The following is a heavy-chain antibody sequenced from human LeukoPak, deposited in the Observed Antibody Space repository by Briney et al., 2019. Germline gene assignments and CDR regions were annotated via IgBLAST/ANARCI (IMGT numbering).Heavy chain of an antibody. D-gene: IGHD2-2*01. V-gene: IGHV1-2*02. Sequence: ASVKVSCKAPGYTFTGYYMHWVRQAPGQGLEWMGWINPNSGGTNYAQKFQGRVTMTRDTSISTAYMELSRLRSDDTAVYYCARDGGIVVVPAAPDDYWGQGTLVTVSS. CDR3: ARDGGIVVVPAAPDDY. CDR2: INPNSGGT. CDR1: GYTFTGYY. J-gene: IGHJ4*02.